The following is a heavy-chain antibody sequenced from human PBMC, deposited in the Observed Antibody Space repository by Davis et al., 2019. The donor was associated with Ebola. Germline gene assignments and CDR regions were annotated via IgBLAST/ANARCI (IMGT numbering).Heavy chain of an antibody. V-gene: IGHV3-7*03. Sequence: GGSLRLSCAASGFIFSSYYMTWVRQAPGKGLECVANIKEDGSVKYYVDSVKGRFTASRDNARNLLYLQMNSLRADDTAVYFCARQVGYCTGGSCYKEYWGQGTRVTVSS. CDR3: ARQVGYCTGGSCYKEY. D-gene: IGHD2-8*02. CDR2: IKEDGSVK. CDR1: GFIFSSYY. J-gene: IGHJ4*02.